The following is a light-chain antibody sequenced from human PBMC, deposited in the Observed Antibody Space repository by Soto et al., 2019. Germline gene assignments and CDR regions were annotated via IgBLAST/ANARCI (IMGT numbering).Light chain of an antibody. CDR3: QHYNSYSEA. J-gene: IGKJ1*01. CDR2: DAY. CDR1: QSFRGL. Sequence: VWTHSPFTLSLSPGERATLSCRASQSFRGLLAWYQQKPGQAPRLLIYDAYNRATGIPPRFSGSGSGTDFTLTISSLEPEDFATYYCQHYNSYSEAFGQGTKVDIK. V-gene: IGKV3-11*01.